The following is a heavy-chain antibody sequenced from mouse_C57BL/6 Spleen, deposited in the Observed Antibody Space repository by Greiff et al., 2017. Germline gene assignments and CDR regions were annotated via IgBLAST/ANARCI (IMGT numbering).Heavy chain of an antibody. CDR1: GFTFSDYG. V-gene: IGHV5-17*01. D-gene: IGHD1-1*01. J-gene: IGHJ1*03. CDR3: ARNYGSSRYWYFDV. Sequence: DVMLVESGGGLVKPGGSLKLSCAASGFTFSDYGMHWVRQAPEKGLEWVAYISSGSSTIYYADTVKGRFTISRDNAKNTLFLQMTSLRSEDTAMYYCARNYGSSRYWYFDVWGTGTTVTVSS. CDR2: ISSGSSTI.